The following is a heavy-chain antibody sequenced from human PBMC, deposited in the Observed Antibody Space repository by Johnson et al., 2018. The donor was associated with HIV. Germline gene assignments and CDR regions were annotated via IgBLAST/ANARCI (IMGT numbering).Heavy chain of an antibody. V-gene: IGHV3-66*02. CDR2: IYRGGST. CDR3: TRDRIQIWSYVGTFDI. D-gene: IGHD5-18*01. J-gene: IGHJ3*02. Sequence: EVQLVESGGGLVKPGGSLRLSCAGSGFTFSDHYMSWVRQAPGKGLVWVSLIYRGGSTYYADSVKGRFTISRDSSRDTLYLQMSSLKPEDTAVYYCTRDRIQIWSYVGTFDIWGQGTMVTVSS. CDR1: GFTFSDHY.